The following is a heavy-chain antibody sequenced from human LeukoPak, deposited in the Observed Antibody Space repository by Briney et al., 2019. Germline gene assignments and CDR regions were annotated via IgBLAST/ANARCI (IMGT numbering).Heavy chain of an antibody. V-gene: IGHV1-69*05. Sequence: GASVKVSCIISGGSFSTYPISWVRQAPGQGLEWMGGLTQFFRRTNYTQNFQGRLTISTDESSTTAYMELSSLRTDDTAVYYCATSGSGRSWDWFAPWGQGTLVIVSS. CDR3: ATSGSGRSWDWFAP. J-gene: IGHJ5*02. CDR2: LTQFFRRT. CDR1: GGSFSTYP. D-gene: IGHD3-10*01.